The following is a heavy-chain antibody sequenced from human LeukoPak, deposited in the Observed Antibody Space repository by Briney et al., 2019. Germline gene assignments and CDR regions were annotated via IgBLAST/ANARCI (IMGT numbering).Heavy chain of an antibody. CDR1: GFTFSSYA. V-gene: IGHV3-23*01. CDR3: AKDPSGWYPYNWFDP. D-gene: IGHD6-19*01. J-gene: IGHJ5*02. Sequence: GGSLRLSCAASGFTFSSYAMSWVRQAPGEGLEWVSAISGSGGSTYYADSVKGRFTISRDNSKNTLYLQMNSLRAEDTAVYYCAKDPSGWYPYNWFDPWGQGTLVTVSS. CDR2: ISGSGGST.